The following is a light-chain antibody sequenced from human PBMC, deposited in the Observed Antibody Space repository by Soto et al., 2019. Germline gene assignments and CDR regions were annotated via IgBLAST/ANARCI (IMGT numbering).Light chain of an antibody. J-gene: IGKJ5*01. CDR2: GAF. V-gene: IGKV3-20*01. CDR1: QSISSSY. Sequence: EIVLTQSPGTLSLSPEERATLSCRASQSISSSYLAWYQQKPGQAPRLLIYGAFSRATGIPDRFSGSGSGTDFTLTNNRVAPEDFAVYYCQQYVSLPITFGQGTRLEIK. CDR3: QQYVSLPIT.